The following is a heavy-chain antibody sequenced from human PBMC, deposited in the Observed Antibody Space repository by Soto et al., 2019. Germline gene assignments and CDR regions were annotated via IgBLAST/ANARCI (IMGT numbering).Heavy chain of an antibody. Sequence: QVQLVESGGGVVQPGRSLRLSCAASGFTFSSYGMHWVRQAPGKGLEWVAVISYDGSNKYYADSVKGRFTISRDNSKNTLYLQMNSLRAEDTAVYYCAKGDWGWPFDYWGQGTLVTVSS. D-gene: IGHD3-16*01. CDR2: ISYDGSNK. V-gene: IGHV3-30*18. J-gene: IGHJ4*02. CDR3: AKGDWGWPFDY. CDR1: GFTFSSYG.